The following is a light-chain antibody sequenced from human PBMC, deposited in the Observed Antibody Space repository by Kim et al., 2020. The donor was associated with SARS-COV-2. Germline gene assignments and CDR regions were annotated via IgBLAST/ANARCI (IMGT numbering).Light chain of an antibody. J-gene: IGLJ2*01. CDR2: YDT. V-gene: IGLV3-21*01. CDR3: QVWDTGSAHVV. CDR1: NIGSKS. Sequence: APGETARISCGGNNIGSKSVNWYQEKPGQAPVLVIYYDTNRPSGIPERFSASNSGNTASLTISRVEAGDEADYYCQVWDTGSAHVVFGGGTQLTVL.